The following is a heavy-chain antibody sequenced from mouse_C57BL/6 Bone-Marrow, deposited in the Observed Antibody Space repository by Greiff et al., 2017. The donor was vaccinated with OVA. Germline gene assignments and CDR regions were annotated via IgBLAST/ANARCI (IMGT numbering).Heavy chain of an antibody. D-gene: IGHD2-3*01. Sequence: QVQLKESGPGLVQPSQCLSISCTVSGFSFTSSGVHWVRQSPGKGLEWLGVIWSGGSTDYNAAFISSLSIRKANSKSQVFFKMNSLQSDDTAIYYCAREGLLPYWYFDVWGTGTTVTVSS. CDR2: IWSGGST. CDR3: AREGLLPYWYFDV. CDR1: GFSFTSSG. V-gene: IGHV2-2*01. J-gene: IGHJ1*03.